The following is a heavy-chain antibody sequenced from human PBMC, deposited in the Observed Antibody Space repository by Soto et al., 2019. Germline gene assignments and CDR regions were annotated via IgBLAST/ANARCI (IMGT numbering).Heavy chain of an antibody. CDR2: MNPNSGNT. CDR3: ARGRPRGSWYHYYYYYYMDV. J-gene: IGHJ6*03. Sequence: ASVKVSCKASGYTFTSYDINWVRQATGQGLEWMGWMNPNSGNTGYAQKFQGRVTMTRNTSISTAYMELSSLRSEDTAVYYCARGRPRGSWYHYYYYYYMDVWGKGTTVTVSS. V-gene: IGHV1-8*01. CDR1: GYTFTSYD. D-gene: IGHD6-13*01.